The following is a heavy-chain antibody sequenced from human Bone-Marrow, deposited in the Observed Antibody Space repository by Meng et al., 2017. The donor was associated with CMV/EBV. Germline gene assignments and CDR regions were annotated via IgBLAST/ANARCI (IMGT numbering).Heavy chain of an antibody. Sequence: ESLKISCAASGFTFDDYGMSWVRQAPGKGLEWVSGINWNGGSTGYADSVKGRFTISRDNAKNSLYLQMNSLRAEDTALYYCARDLGWNYVLYYYGMDVWGQGTTVTVSS. CDR3: ARDLGWNYVLYYYGMDV. CDR1: GFTFDDYG. D-gene: IGHD1-7*01. CDR2: INWNGGST. J-gene: IGHJ6*02. V-gene: IGHV3-20*04.